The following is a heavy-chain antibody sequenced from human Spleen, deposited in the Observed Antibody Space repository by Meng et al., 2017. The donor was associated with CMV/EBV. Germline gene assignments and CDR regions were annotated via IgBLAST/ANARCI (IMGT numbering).Heavy chain of an antibody. CDR1: GFTFSNYE. CDR3: ARAQAYDFWSGGRTFDI. Sequence: GGSLRLSCAAFGFTFSNYEMNWVRQAPGKGLEWVSYISSSGNTIYYADSVKGRFTISRDNAKNSLYLQMNSLRAEDTAVYYCARAQAYDFWSGGRTFDIWGQGTMVTVSS. CDR2: ISSSGNTI. D-gene: IGHD3-3*01. J-gene: IGHJ3*02. V-gene: IGHV3-48*03.